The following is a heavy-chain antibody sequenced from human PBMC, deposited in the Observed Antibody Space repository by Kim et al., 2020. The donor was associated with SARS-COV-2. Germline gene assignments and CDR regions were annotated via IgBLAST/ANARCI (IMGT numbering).Heavy chain of an antibody. CDR1: GYSISSSYY. CDR2: IYHSGST. Sequence: SETLSLTCTVSGYSISSSYYWGWIRQPPGKGLEWIGSIYHSGSTYYNPSLKSRVTISVDTSKNQFSLKLSSVTAADTAVYYCARAGRIAEFDYWGQGTLVTVSS. D-gene: IGHD6-13*01. V-gene: IGHV4-38-2*02. CDR3: ARAGRIAEFDY. J-gene: IGHJ4*02.